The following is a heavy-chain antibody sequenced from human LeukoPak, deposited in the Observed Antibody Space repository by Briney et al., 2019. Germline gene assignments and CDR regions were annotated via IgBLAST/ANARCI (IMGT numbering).Heavy chain of an antibody. Sequence: SETLSLTCAVYDGSFSGYYWSWIRQPPGKGLEWIGEINHSGSTNYNPSLKSRVTISLDTSKSQFSLKVRYVTAADTAVYYCAKRRGLELLYYYDMVVCGKG. J-gene: IGHJ6*03. CDR3: AKRRGLELLYYYDMVV. CDR1: DGSFSGYY. CDR2: INHSGST. D-gene: IGHD1-7*01. V-gene: IGHV4-34*01.